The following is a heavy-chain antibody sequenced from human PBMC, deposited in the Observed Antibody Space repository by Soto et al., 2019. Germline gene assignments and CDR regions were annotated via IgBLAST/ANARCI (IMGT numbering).Heavy chain of an antibody. CDR3: ARGGFWSGYSDFDY. D-gene: IGHD3-3*01. CDR2: IWYDGSNK. J-gene: IGHJ4*02. CDR1: GFPFSSYG. V-gene: IGHV3-33*01. Sequence: GGSLRLSCTASGFPFSSYGMHWVRQAPGKGLEWVAVIWYDGSNKYYADSVKGRFTISRDNSKNTLYLQMNSLRAEDTAVYYCARGGFWSGYSDFDYWGQGTLVTVSS.